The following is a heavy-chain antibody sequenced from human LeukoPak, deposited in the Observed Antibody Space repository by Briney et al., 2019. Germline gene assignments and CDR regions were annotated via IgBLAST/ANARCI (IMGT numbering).Heavy chain of an antibody. Sequence: PSETLSLTCAVYGGSFSGYHWSWIRQPPGKGLEWIGEINHSGSTNYNPSLKSRVTISVDTSKNQFSLKLSSVTAADTAVYYRARHEKGYDSSGYYYEDFDYWGQGTLVTVSS. CDR3: ARHEKGYDSSGYYYEDFDY. V-gene: IGHV4-34*01. J-gene: IGHJ4*02. D-gene: IGHD3-22*01. CDR2: INHSGST. CDR1: GGSFSGYH.